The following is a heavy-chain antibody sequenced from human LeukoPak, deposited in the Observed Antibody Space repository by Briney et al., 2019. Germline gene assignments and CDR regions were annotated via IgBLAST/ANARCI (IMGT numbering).Heavy chain of an antibody. CDR1: GASISTSSYY. V-gene: IGHV4-39*07. CDR2: IYYSGST. D-gene: IGHD2-21*01. J-gene: IGHJ4*02. Sequence: PSETLSLTCSVSGASISTSSYYWGWIRQPPGKGLEWIGTIYYSGSTYYNPSLKSRVIISVDTSKNQFSLKLSSVTAAGTAVYYCARDLAGHFGGFYFEYWGRGALVTISS. CDR3: ARDLAGHFGGFYFEY.